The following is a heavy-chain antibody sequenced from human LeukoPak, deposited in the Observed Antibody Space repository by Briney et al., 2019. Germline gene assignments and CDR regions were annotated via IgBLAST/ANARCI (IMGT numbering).Heavy chain of an antibody. Sequence: GGSLRLSCAASGFTFSSYGMHWVRQAPGKGLEWVAFIRYDGSNKYYADSVKGRFTISRDNSKNTLYLQMNSLRAEDTAVYYCAKEPLPVVTPKDRYDAFDIWGQGTMVTVSS. D-gene: IGHD4-23*01. V-gene: IGHV3-30*02. J-gene: IGHJ3*02. CDR3: AKEPLPVVTPKDRYDAFDI. CDR2: IRYDGSNK. CDR1: GFTFSSYG.